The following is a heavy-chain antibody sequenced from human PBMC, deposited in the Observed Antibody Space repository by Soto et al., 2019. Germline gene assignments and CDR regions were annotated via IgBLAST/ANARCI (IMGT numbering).Heavy chain of an antibody. V-gene: IGHV1-69*13. CDR3: ARGGNSGYDLGWFDP. CDR2: IIPIFGTA. CDR1: GGTFSSYA. Sequence: SVKVSCKASGGTFSSYAISWVRQAPGQGLEWMGGIIPIFGTANYAQKFQGRVTITADESTSTAYMELSSLRSEDTAVYYCARGGNSGYDLGWFDPWGQGTLVTVSS. J-gene: IGHJ5*02. D-gene: IGHD5-12*01.